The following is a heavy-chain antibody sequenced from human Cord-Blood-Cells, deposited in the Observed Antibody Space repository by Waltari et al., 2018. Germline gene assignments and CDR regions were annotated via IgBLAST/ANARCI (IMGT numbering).Heavy chain of an antibody. Sequence: QVQLVQSGAEVKKPGASVKVSCKASAYTFTGYHLHWVRQAPGQGLEWMGRSNPNTGGTKFAQKVQGRVTRTRETSMRAACKVRSRLGSDYTAVYYCAKVLTYAFDIWGQGTMVTVSS. CDR2: SNPNTGGT. D-gene: IGHD7-27*01. CDR3: AKVLTYAFDI. J-gene: IGHJ3*02. V-gene: IGHV1-2*06. CDR1: AYTFTGYH.